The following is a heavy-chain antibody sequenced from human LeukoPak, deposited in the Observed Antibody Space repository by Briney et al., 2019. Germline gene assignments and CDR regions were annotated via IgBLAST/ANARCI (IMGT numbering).Heavy chain of an antibody. V-gene: IGHV3-30*02. CDR2: IRYDGSNK. Sequence: GGSLRLSCAASGFTFSSYGMHWVRQAPGKGLEWVAFIRYDGSNKYYADSVKGRFTISRDNSKNTLYLQMNSLRAEDTAVYYCAKVLMVRGVINWFDPWGQGTLVTVSS. CDR3: AKVLMVRGVINWFDP. D-gene: IGHD3-10*01. J-gene: IGHJ5*02. CDR1: GFTFSSYG.